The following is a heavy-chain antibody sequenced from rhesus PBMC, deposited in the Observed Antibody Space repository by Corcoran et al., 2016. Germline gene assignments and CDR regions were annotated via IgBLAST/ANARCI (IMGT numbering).Heavy chain of an antibody. J-gene: IGHJ4*01. Sequence: QVQLQESGPGLVKPSQTLSLTCAISGDSVSSNSANWNWIRQSPSRGLEWLGRKYYRSKWYNDYAQSVQNRISINPDTSKSLFSLQLNSVTPEDMAVYYCAATSGSSGWSGFDYWGQGVLVTVSS. V-gene: IGHV6-1*01. D-gene: IGHD6S26*01. CDR3: AATSGSSGWSGFDY. CDR1: GDSVSSNSAN. CDR2: KYYRSKWYN.